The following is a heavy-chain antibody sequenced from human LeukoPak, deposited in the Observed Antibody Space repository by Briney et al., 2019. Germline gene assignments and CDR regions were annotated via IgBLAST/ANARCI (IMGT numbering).Heavy chain of an antibody. CDR1: GYTLTGYH. D-gene: IGHD3-10*01. J-gene: IGHJ6*02. V-gene: IGHV1-2*02. CDR3: ATMLWFGELYGMDV. Sequence: ASVKVACQPSGYTLTGYHMHWVRPAAGQGLEWVGWINPNSGCTNYAQKFQGRVTMTTDTSISTAYMELSRLRSDDTAVYYCATMLWFGELYGMDVWGQGTTVTVSS. CDR2: INPNSGCT.